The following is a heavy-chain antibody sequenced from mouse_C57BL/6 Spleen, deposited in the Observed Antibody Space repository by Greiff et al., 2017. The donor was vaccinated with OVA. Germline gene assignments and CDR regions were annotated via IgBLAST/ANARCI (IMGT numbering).Heavy chain of an antibody. CDR2: IDPSDSET. J-gene: IGHJ2*01. D-gene: IGHD2-1*01. CDR3: ARESGNFYFDY. Sequence: QVQLKQPGAELVRPGSSVKLSCKASGYTFTSYWMHWVKQRPIQGLEWIGNIDPSDSETHYNQKFKDKATLTVDKSSSTAYMQLSNLTSEDSAVYYCARESGNFYFDYWGQGTTLTVSS. V-gene: IGHV1-52*01. CDR1: GYTFTSYW.